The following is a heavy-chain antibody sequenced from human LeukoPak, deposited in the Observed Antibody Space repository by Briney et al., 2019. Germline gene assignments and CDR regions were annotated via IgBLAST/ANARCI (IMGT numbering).Heavy chain of an antibody. CDR1: GGSISSYY. D-gene: IGHD5-18*01. CDR3: ARDRSGYSYGYFDY. Sequence: PSETLSLTCTVSGGSISSYYWSWIRQPPGKGLEWIGYIYYSGSTNYNPSLKSRVTISVDTSKNQFSLKLSSVTAADTAVYYCARDRSGYSYGYFDYWGQGTLVTVSS. J-gene: IGHJ4*02. V-gene: IGHV4-59*01. CDR2: IYYSGST.